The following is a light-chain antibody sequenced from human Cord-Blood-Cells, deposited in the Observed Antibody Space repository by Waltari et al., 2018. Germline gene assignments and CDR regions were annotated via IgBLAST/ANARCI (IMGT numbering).Light chain of an antibody. CDR1: QRVSSN. J-gene: IGKJ4*01. CDR3: QQYNNWLT. V-gene: IGKV3-15*01. Sequence: EIVLTQSPATLSVSPGERATLSCRASQRVSSNLAWNQQKPGQAPRLLIYGASTRATGIPARFSGSGSGTEFTLTISSLQSEDFAVYYCQQYNNWLTFGGGTKVEIK. CDR2: GAS.